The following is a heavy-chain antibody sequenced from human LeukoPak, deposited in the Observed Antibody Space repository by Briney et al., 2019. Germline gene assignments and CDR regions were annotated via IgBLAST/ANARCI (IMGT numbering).Heavy chain of an antibody. CDR3: ANTRGGY. Sequence: GGSLRLSCAASGFTFSSYAMTWVRQAPGKGLEWVSAVSGSGGSTYYADSVKGRFTISRDNSKNALYLQMTSLRVEDTAVYYCANTRGGYWGQGTLVTVSS. J-gene: IGHJ4*02. CDR1: GFTFSSYA. D-gene: IGHD3-16*01. CDR2: VSGSGGST. V-gene: IGHV3-23*01.